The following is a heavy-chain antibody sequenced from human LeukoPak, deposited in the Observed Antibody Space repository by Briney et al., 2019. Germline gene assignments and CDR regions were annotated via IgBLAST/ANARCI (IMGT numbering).Heavy chain of an antibody. D-gene: IGHD3-10*01. CDR3: ARDFSGSHWYFDL. J-gene: IGHJ2*01. CDR2: IYYSGST. V-gene: IGHV4-31*03. Sequence: SETLSLTCTVSGGSISSGGYYWSWIPQHPGKGLEWIGYIYYSGSTYYNPSLKSRVTISVDTSKNQFSLKLSSVTAADTAVYYCARDFSGSHWYFDLWGRGTLVTVSS. CDR1: GGSISSGGYY.